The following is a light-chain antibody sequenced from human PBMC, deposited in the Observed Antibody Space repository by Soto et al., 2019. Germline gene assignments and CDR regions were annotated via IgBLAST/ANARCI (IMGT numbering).Light chain of an antibody. CDR2: GAS. CDR1: QSVSSNY. CDR3: HQYGSSPAT. J-gene: IGKJ1*01. Sequence: EIVLTQSPGTLSLSPGERAALSCRTSQSVSSNYLAWYQQKPGQAPRLLIYGASNRATGIPDRFSGSGSGTDFSLTISRLEPEDFAVYYCHQYGSSPATFGQGTNVDIK. V-gene: IGKV3-20*01.